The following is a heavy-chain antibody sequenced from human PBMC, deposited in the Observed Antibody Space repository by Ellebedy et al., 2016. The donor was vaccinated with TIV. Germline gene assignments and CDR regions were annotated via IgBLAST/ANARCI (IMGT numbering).Heavy chain of an antibody. CDR3: TRAGAGGAAGLFGS. D-gene: IGHD6-25*01. CDR2: TYYRSKWYD. CDR1: GDSVSSYSAI. J-gene: IGHJ4*02. Sequence: MPSETLSLTCAISGDSVSSYSAIWHWISQSPSRGLEWLGRTYYRSKWYDDYAVSVRGRTTIKADTSKNQFSLQLNSVTPDDTAVYYCTRAGAGGAAGLFGSWGQGTLVTVSS. V-gene: IGHV6-1*01.